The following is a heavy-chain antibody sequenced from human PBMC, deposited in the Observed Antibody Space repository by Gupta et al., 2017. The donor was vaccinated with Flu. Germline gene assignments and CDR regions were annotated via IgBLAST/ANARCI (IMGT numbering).Heavy chain of an antibody. J-gene: IGHJ3*02. CDR2: IIPIFGTA. Sequence: QVQLVQSGAEVKKPGSSVKVSCQASGGTLSSYAISWVRQAPGRGLEWMGGIIPIFGTANYAQKFQGRVTITADKSTSTAYMELSSLRSEDTAVYYCARESSRYFDWSEPRSSDAFDIWGQGTMVTVSS. D-gene: IGHD3-9*01. CDR3: ARESSRYFDWSEPRSSDAFDI. V-gene: IGHV1-69*06. CDR1: GGTLSSYA.